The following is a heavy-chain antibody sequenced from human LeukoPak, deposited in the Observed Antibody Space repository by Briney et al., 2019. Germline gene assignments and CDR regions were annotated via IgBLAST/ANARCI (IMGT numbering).Heavy chain of an antibody. J-gene: IGHJ4*02. CDR2: IKQDGSEK. D-gene: IGHD3-10*01. CDR3: TRAYSYYPY. Sequence: GGSLRLSCAASGFTFSDFWMTWVRQAPGKGLEWVANIKQDGSEKYYVDSVMGRFTISRDNAKNSLFLQMSSLRVEDTAVYYCTRAYSYYPYWGQGTLVPVSS. V-gene: IGHV3-7*01. CDR1: GFTFSDFW.